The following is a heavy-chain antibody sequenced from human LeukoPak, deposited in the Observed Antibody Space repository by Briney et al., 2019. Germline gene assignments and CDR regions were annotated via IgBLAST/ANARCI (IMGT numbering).Heavy chain of an antibody. CDR3: ARDSDFWSGPGIRFDP. D-gene: IGHD3-3*01. CDR1: GYTFTSYG. CDR2: ISAYNGNT. V-gene: IGHV1-18*01. Sequence: ASVKVSCKSSGYTFTSYGISWVRQAPGQGLEWMGWISAYNGNTNYAQKLQGRVTMTTDTSTSTAYMELRSLRSDDTAVYYCARDSDFWSGPGIRFDPWGQGTLVTVSS. J-gene: IGHJ5*02.